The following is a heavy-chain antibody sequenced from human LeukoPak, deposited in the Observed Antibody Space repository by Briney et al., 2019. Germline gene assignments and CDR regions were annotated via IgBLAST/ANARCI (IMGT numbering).Heavy chain of an antibody. CDR1: GFTFSSYS. J-gene: IGHJ5*02. CDR2: ISTSSSYI. V-gene: IGHV3-21*01. CDR3: ARGADGVSSNSRGWFDP. D-gene: IGHD2-15*01. Sequence: GGSLRLSCAASGFTFSSYSMNWVRQAPGKGLEWVSSISTSSSYIYYADSVRGRFTISRDNAKNSLHLQMNSLRAEDTAVYSCARGADGVSSNSRGWFDPWGQGTLVTVSS.